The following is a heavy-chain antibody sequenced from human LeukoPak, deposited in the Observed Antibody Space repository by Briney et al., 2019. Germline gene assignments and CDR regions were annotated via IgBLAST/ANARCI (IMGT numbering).Heavy chain of an antibody. CDR3: ARVGSSPRPNIAVAGFANWFDP. V-gene: IGHV1-46*01. Sequence: ASVKVSCKASGYTFTSYYMHWVRQAPGQGLEWMVIINPSGGSTSYAQKFQGRVTMTRDTSTSTVYMELSSLRSEDTAVYYCARVGSSPRPNIAVAGFANWFDPWGQGTLVTVSS. D-gene: IGHD6-19*01. CDR2: INPSGGST. CDR1: GYTFTSYY. J-gene: IGHJ5*02.